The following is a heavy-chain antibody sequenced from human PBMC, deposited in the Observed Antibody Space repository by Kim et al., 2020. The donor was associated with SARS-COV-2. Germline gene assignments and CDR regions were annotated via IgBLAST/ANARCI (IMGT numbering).Heavy chain of an antibody. D-gene: IGHD3-10*01. CDR2: ISSSSSYI. CDR1: GFTFSSYS. J-gene: IGHJ5*02. Sequence: GGSLRLSCAASGFTFSSYSMNWVRQAPGKGLEWVSSISSSSSYIYYADSVKGRFTISRDNAKNSLYLQMNSLRAEDTAVYYCAREKRRITMVRGVISVWFDPWGQGTLVTVSS. V-gene: IGHV3-21*01. CDR3: AREKRRITMVRGVISVWFDP.